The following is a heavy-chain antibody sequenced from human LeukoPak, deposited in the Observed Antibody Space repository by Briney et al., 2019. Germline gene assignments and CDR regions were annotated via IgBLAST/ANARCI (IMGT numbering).Heavy chain of an antibody. Sequence: SETLSLTCTVSGGSISSYYWSWIRQPAGKGLEWIGRIYTSGSTNYNPSLKSRVTMSVDTSKNQFSLKLSSVTAADTAVYYCARDLYDILTGYYHDAFDIWGQGTMVTVSS. D-gene: IGHD3-9*01. CDR3: ARDLYDILTGYYHDAFDI. V-gene: IGHV4-4*07. J-gene: IGHJ3*02. CDR2: IYTSGST. CDR1: GGSISSYY.